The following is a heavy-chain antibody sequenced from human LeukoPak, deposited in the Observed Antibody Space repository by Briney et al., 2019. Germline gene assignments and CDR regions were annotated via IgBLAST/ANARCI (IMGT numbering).Heavy chain of an antibody. CDR1: GFTFSSYG. CDR3: ATNPVAARNYFDY. J-gene: IGHJ4*02. D-gene: IGHD2-15*01. Sequence: PGRSLRLSCAASGFTFSSYGMHWVRQAPGKGLEWMGGFDPEDGETIYAQKFQGRVTMTEDTSTDTAYMELSSLRSEDTAVYYCATNPVAARNYFDYWGQGTLVTVSS. V-gene: IGHV1-24*01. CDR2: FDPEDGET.